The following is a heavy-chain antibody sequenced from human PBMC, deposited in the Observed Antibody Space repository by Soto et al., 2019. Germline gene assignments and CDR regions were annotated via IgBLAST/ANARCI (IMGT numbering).Heavy chain of an antibody. D-gene: IGHD3-10*01. CDR3: ARQDGSGIYYFDS. J-gene: IGHJ4*01. Sequence: GESLKISCKVSGYSFSIYWIAWVRHMPGKGLEWMGIIYPSDSDTRYSPSFQGQVTISADKSINTAYLQWSSLKASDTAMYYCARQDGSGIYYFDSWGHGTLVTVSS. CDR1: GYSFSIYW. CDR2: IYPSDSDT. V-gene: IGHV5-51*01.